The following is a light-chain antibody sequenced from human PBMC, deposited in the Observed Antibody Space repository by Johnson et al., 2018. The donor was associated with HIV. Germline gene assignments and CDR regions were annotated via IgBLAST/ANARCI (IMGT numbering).Light chain of an antibody. CDR1: SSNVGSSF. CDR3: GTWDTSLRTGF. Sequence: QSILTQPPSVSAAPGQTVTISCSGSSSNVGSSFVSWYRQVPGTAPKLLIYDNNKRPSGIPGRFSGSKSGPSATLGITGLQTGDEADYYCGTWDTSLRTGFFGTGTKVTVL. CDR2: DNN. J-gene: IGLJ1*01. V-gene: IGLV1-51*01.